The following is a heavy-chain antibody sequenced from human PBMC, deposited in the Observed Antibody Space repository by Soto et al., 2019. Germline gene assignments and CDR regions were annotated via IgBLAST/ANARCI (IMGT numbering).Heavy chain of an antibody. CDR3: AKDVDFWTTMDV. V-gene: IGHV3-30*18. Sequence: QVQLVKSGGGVVQPGRSLRLSCAASGFTFSSYGMHWVRQAPGKRLEWVAVISYDGSNKYYADSVKGRFTISRDNSKNTLYLQMNSLRAEDTAVYYCAKDVDFWTTMDVWGQGTTVTVSS. CDR1: GFTFSSYG. D-gene: IGHD3-3*01. CDR2: ISYDGSNK. J-gene: IGHJ6*02.